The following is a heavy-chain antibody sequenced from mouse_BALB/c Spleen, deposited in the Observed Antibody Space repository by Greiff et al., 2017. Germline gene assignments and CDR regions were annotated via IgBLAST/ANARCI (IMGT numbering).Heavy chain of an antibody. CDR2: IWAGGST. CDR3: AREPPPSTMITTEYYYAMDY. V-gene: IGHV2-9*02. J-gene: IGHJ4*01. CDR1: GFSLTSYG. D-gene: IGHD2-4*01. Sequence: QVQLKESGPGLVAPSQSLSITCTVSGFSLTSYGVHWVRQPPGKGLEWLGVIWAGGSTNYNSALMSRLSISKDNSKSQVFLKMNSLQTDDTAMYYCAREPPPSTMITTEYYYAMDYWGQGTSVTVSA.